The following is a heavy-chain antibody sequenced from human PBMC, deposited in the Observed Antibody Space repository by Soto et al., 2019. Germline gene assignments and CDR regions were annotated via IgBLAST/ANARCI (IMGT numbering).Heavy chain of an antibody. D-gene: IGHD5-18*01. CDR2: IYYSGST. CDR1: GGSVSSGSYY. V-gene: IGHV4-61*01. CDR3: ARPFRGYSYGGWFDP. J-gene: IGHJ5*02. Sequence: PSETLSLTCTVSGGSVSSGSYYWSWIRQPPGKGLEWIGYIYYSGSTNYNPSLKSRVTISVDTSKNQFSLKLSSVTAADTAVYYCARPFRGYSYGGWFDPWGQGTLVTVSS.